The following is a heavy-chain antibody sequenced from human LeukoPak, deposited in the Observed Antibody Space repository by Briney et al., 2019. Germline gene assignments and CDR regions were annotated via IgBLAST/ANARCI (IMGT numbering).Heavy chain of an antibody. CDR1: GFTFRTYW. Sequence: GGSLRLSCAVSGFTFRTYWMHWVRQVPGEGLVWVSRINEDGSITNYADPVKGRFSISRDNAKNTLYLQMSSLRAGDTAVYYCAKSSYYDSSGYYREYYFDYWGQGTLVTVSS. CDR2: INEDGSIT. V-gene: IGHV3-74*01. J-gene: IGHJ4*02. D-gene: IGHD3-22*01. CDR3: AKSSYYDSSGYYREYYFDY.